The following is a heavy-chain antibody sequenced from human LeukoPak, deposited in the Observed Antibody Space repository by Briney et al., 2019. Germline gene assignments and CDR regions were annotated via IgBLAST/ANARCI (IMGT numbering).Heavy chain of an antibody. CDR2: IYYSGST. J-gene: IGHJ5*02. V-gene: IGHV4-31*03. CDR1: GGSISSGGYY. Sequence: EASETLSLTCIVSGGSISSGGYYWSWIRQHPGKGLEWIGYIYYSGSTYYNPSLKSRVTISVDTSKNQFSLKLSSVTAADTAVYYCARDRRPAVAGIEMGFDPWGQGTLVTVSS. D-gene: IGHD6-19*01. CDR3: ARDRRPAVAGIEMGFDP.